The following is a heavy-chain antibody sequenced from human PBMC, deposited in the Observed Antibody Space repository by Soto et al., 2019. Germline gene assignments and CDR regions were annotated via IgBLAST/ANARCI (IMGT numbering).Heavy chain of an antibody. Sequence: GGSLRLSCAASGFTFSGSAMHWVRQASGKGLEWVGRIRSKANSYATAYAASVKGRFTISRDDSKSTAYLQMNSLKTEDTAVYYCTTRAPVDYWGQGTLVTVSS. CDR3: TTRAPVDY. CDR1: GFTFSGSA. CDR2: IRSKANSYAT. J-gene: IGHJ4*02. V-gene: IGHV3-73*01.